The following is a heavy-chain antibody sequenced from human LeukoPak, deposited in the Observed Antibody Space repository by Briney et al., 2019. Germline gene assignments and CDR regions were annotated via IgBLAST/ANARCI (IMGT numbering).Heavy chain of an antibody. CDR2: IYYSGST. D-gene: IGHD3-22*01. J-gene: IGHJ4*02. Sequence: SETLSLTCTVSGGSIISSSYYRGWIRQPPGKELEWIGSIYYSGSTYYNPSLKSRVTISVDTSKNQFSLKLSSVTAADSAVYYCASRRTYYYDSSGYKTIDYWGQGTLVTVSS. CDR3: ASRRTYYYDSSGYKTIDY. V-gene: IGHV4-39*01. CDR1: GGSIISSSYY.